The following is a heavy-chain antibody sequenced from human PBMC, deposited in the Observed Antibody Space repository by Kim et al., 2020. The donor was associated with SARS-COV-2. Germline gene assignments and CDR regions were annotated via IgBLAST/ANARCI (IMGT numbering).Heavy chain of an antibody. V-gene: IGHV3-7*01. D-gene: IGHD2-15*01. CDR2: IAPDGGIK. CDR3: ARDEDFRDSDHHLDAYDI. J-gene: IGHJ3*02. Sequence: GGSLRLSCAASGFTFGSFWMTWVRQAPGKGLEWVANIAPDGGIKWHLDSVKGRFTISRDNAKNSLYLQMNNLRVEDTAVYYCARDEDFRDSDHHLDAYDIWGQGTMVTVSS. CDR1: GFTFGSFW.